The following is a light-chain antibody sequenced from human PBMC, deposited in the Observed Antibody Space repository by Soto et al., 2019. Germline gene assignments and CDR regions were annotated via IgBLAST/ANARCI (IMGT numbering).Light chain of an antibody. CDR1: QSISNH. CDR2: DAS. V-gene: IGKV1-5*01. Sequence: DIQMTQSPSSLSASVEDRVIITCRASQSISNHLNWYQQKPGKAPKLLIYDASSLESGVPSRFSGSGSGTEFTLTISSLQPDDFATYYCQQYNSYSRRTFGQGTKVDIK. CDR3: QQYNSYSRRT. J-gene: IGKJ1*01.